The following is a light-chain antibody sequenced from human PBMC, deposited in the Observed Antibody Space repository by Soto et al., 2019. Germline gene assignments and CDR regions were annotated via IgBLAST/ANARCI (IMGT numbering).Light chain of an antibody. CDR1: SGHSSYA. Sequence: QLVLTQSPSASASLGASVKLTCTLSSGHSSYAIAWHQQQPEKGPRYLMKLNSDGSHSKGGGSPDRFSGSTSGAERYLTISSLQSEDEADYYCQTWGTGIHYVFGTGTKLTVL. V-gene: IGLV4-69*01. CDR2: LNSDGSH. J-gene: IGLJ1*01. CDR3: QTWGTGIHYV.